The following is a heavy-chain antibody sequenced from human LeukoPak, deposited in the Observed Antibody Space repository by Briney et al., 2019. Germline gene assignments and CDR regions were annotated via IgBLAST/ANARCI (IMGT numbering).Heavy chain of an antibody. D-gene: IGHD1-1*01. Sequence: PGGSLRLSCAASGFTFSSYSMNWVRQAPGKGLEWVSSISSSSSYIYYADPVKGRFTISRDNAKNSLYLQMNSLRAEDTAVYYCARDPPYNWNDQGWFDPWGQGTLVTVSS. CDR2: ISSSSSYI. CDR3: ARDPPYNWNDQGWFDP. J-gene: IGHJ5*02. CDR1: GFTFSSYS. V-gene: IGHV3-21*01.